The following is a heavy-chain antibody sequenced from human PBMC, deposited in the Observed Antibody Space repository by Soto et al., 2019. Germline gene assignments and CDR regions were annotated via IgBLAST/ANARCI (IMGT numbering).Heavy chain of an antibody. CDR3: ARGRLSYYDFWSGYLADYHYYRLDV. Sequence: ASVKVSCKASGYTFTSYAMHWVRQAPGQRLEWMGWINAGNGNTKYSQKFQGRVTITRDTSASTAYMELSSLRSEDTAVYYCARGRLSYYDFWSGYLADYHYYRLDVWGQGTTVTVSS. CDR2: INAGNGNT. V-gene: IGHV1-3*01. CDR1: GYTFTSYA. D-gene: IGHD3-3*01. J-gene: IGHJ6*02.